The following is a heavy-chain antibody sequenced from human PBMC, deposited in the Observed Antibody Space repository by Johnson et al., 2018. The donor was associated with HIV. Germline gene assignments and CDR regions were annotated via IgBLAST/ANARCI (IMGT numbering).Heavy chain of an antibody. D-gene: IGHD3-22*01. V-gene: IGHV3-30*18. CDR3: AKLFLTTDAVDI. Sequence: QVQLVESGGGVVRPGGTLRLSCAASGFTFSSYGMHWVRQAPGKGLEWVAVISYDGSNKYYADSVKGRFTISRDNSKNTLYLQMNSLRDEDTAVYYCAKLFLTTDAVDIWGQGTMVTVSS. CDR1: GFTFSSYG. J-gene: IGHJ3*02. CDR2: ISYDGSNK.